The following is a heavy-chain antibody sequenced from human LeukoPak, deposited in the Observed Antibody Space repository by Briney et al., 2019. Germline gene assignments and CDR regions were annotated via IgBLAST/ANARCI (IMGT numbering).Heavy chain of an antibody. D-gene: IGHD4-17*01. CDR3: ARVGYGDLEGFDY. J-gene: IGHJ4*02. CDR1: GGSISSGSYY. Sequence: SETLSLTCTVSGGSISSGSYYWSWIRQPAGKGLEWIGRIYTSGSTNYNPSLKSRVTISVDTSKNQFSLKLSSVTAADTAVYYCARVGYGDLEGFDYWGRGTLVTVSS. CDR2: IYTSGST. V-gene: IGHV4-61*02.